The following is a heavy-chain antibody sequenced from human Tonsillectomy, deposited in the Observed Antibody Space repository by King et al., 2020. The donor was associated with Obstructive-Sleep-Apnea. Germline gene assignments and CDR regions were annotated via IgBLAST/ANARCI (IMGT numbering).Heavy chain of an antibody. J-gene: IGHJ6*02. V-gene: IGHV7-4-1*02. CDR1: GYTFTSYA. D-gene: IGHD2-15*01. CDR2: INTNTGNP. CDR3: ARVCSGGSCYDYYYYGMDV. Sequence: VQLVESGSELKKPGASVKVSCKASGYTFTSYAMNWVRQAPGQGLEWMGWINTNTGNPTYAQGFTGRFVFSLYTSVSTAYLKISSLKAEVTAVFYCARVCSGGSCYDYYYYGMDVWGQGTTVTVSS.